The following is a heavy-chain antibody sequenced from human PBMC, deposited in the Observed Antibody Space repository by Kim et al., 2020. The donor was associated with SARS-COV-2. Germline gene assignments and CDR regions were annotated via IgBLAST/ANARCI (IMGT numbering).Heavy chain of an antibody. Sequence: GGSLRLSCAASTFTFSASAIHWVRQPPGKGLEWIGRMRSRANNYATAYAASVKGRFTVSRDDSKNTAYLQMNSLKIEDTAVYSCTILRGSYSGGDCAFDIWGQGTMVTVSS. CDR1: TFTFSASA. CDR2: MRSRANNYAT. V-gene: IGHV3-73*01. J-gene: IGHJ3*02. D-gene: IGHD2-15*01. CDR3: TILRGSYSGGDCAFDI.